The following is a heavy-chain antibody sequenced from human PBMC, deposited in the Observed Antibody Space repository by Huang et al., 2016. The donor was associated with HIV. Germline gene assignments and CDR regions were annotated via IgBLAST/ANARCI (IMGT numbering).Heavy chain of an antibody. CDR1: DYTFTKYG. D-gene: IGHD3-16*02. CDR3: ARDRVPAVRYYYGMDV. J-gene: IGHJ6*02. V-gene: IGHV1-18*04. Sequence: QVHLVQSGVDVKKPGSSVKVSCKASDYTFTKYGVSWVRQAPGQGLEWMVLINTYNGNTNYAQKFQGRVTMTTDKSTNTAYMELGSLRYDDTAVYYCARDRVPAVRYYYGMDVWGQGTTVTVTS. CDR2: INTYNGNT.